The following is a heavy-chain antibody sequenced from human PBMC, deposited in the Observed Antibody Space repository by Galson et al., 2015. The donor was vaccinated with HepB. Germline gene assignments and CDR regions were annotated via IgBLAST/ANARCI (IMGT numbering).Heavy chain of an antibody. V-gene: IGHV1-18*04. CDR3: ARGGGYYDSSSYYYGGAFDY. CDR1: GYTFTSYG. CDR2: ISAYNGNT. J-gene: IGHJ4*02. D-gene: IGHD3-22*01. Sequence: SVKVSCKASGYTFTSYGVSWVRQAPGQGLEWMGWISAYNGNTNYAQKLQGRVTMTTDTSTSTAYMELRSLRSDDTAVYYCARGGGYYDSSSYYYGGAFDYWGQGTLVTLSS.